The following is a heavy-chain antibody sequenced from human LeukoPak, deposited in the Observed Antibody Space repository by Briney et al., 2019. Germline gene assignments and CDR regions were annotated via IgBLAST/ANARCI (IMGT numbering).Heavy chain of an antibody. Sequence: ASVKVSCKASGYIFTNYYMHWVRQAPGQGLEWMGTINPSGGSTTYARKFQGRVTMTRDTSTSTVYMELSSLRSEDTAVYYCARDHGSAYYRAPRHWGQGTLVTVSS. V-gene: IGHV1-46*01. CDR1: GYIFTNYY. CDR2: INPSGGST. CDR3: ARDHGSAYYRAPRH. J-gene: IGHJ4*02. D-gene: IGHD3-10*01.